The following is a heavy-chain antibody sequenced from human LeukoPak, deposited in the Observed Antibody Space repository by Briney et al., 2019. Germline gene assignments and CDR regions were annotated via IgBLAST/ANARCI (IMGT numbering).Heavy chain of an antibody. Sequence: AGTLSLTCAVSGGSINSNKWWSWVRQPPGKGLEWIGEIYHSGSTNYNPSLKSRVTISVDNSKNQFSLKLTSVTAADTAVYYCASKIVVAPTWFDPWGQGTLVTVSS. CDR3: ASKIVVAPTWFDP. V-gene: IGHV4-4*02. CDR1: GGSINSNKW. D-gene: IGHD2-21*01. J-gene: IGHJ5*02. CDR2: IYHSGST.